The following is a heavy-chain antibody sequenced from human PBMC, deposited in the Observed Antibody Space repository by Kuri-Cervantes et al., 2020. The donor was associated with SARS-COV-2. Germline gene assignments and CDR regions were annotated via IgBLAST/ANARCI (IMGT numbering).Heavy chain of an antibody. CDR3: ARSGGSGPSRHPLPPIALDY. J-gene: IGHJ4*02. CDR2: ISWDGGST. CDR1: GFTFDDYA. V-gene: IGHV3-43D*03. Sequence: GESLKISCAASGFTFDDYAMHWVRQAPGKGLEWVSLISWDGGSTYYADSVKGRFTISRDNSKNSLYLQMNSLRAEDTAVYYCARSGGSGPSRHPLPPIALDYWGQGTLVTVSS. D-gene: IGHD2-15*01.